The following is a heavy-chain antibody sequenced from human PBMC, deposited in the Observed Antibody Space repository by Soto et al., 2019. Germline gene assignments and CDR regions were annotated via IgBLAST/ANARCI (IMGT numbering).Heavy chain of an antibody. D-gene: IGHD1-1*01. Sequence: GASVKVSCKASGYTFANNDVTWVRQATGQGLEWMGWMNPGSGDTGYAQKFQGRVTMTRNISIATAYMELSSLRSEDTAIYYCARHGKLSSMTNYFDSWGQGALVTVSS. CDR2: MNPGSGDT. V-gene: IGHV1-8*01. CDR1: GYTFANND. J-gene: IGHJ4*02. CDR3: ARHGKLSSMTNYFDS.